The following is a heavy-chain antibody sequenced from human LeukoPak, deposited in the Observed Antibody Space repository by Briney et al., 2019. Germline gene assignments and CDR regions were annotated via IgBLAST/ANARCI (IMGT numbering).Heavy chain of an antibody. Sequence: GGSLRLSCAASGFTFSSYAMHWVRQAPGKGLEWVAVISYDGSNKYYADSVKGRFTISRDNSKNTLYLQMNSLRAEDTAVYYCARPLTSYYYDSSGREDGFDIWGQGTMVTVSS. CDR1: GFTFSSYA. CDR2: ISYDGSNK. D-gene: IGHD3-22*01. CDR3: ARPLTSYYYDSSGREDGFDI. J-gene: IGHJ3*02. V-gene: IGHV3-30*04.